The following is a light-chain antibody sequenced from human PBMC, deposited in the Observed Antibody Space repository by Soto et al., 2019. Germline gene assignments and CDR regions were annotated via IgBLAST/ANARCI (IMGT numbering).Light chain of an antibody. CDR2: DAS. Sequence: EVVLTQSPATLSLSPGETATLSCRASQSVSSSFLSWYQKKPGQAPRLIIYDASNRATGIPDRFSGSGSGTEFTLTISRLQPEDFAVYFCQQYSSPLYTFGQGTKVEVK. V-gene: IGKV3-20*01. CDR1: QSVSSSF. J-gene: IGKJ1*01. CDR3: QQYSSPLYT.